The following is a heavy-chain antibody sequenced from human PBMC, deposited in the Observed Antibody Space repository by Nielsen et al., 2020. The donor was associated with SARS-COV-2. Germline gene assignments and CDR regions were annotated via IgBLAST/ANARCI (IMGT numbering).Heavy chain of an antibody. Sequence: GESLKISCAASGFTFSSYAMHWVRQAPGKGLEWVAVISYDGSNKYYADSVKGRFTISRDNSKNTLYLQMNSLRAEDTAVYYCARGDIAVAGTNWFDPWGQGTLVTVSS. CDR3: ARGDIAVAGTNWFDP. D-gene: IGHD6-19*01. V-gene: IGHV3-30-3*01. CDR2: ISYDGSNK. J-gene: IGHJ5*02. CDR1: GFTFSSYA.